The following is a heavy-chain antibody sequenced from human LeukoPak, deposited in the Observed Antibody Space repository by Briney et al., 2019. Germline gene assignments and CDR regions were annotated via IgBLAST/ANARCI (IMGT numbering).Heavy chain of an antibody. V-gene: IGHV3-23*01. D-gene: IGHD2-15*01. CDR2: ISSSGDST. CDR3: AKAKYCSAGTCYFDY. CDR1: GLTFSSYS. J-gene: IGHJ4*02. Sequence: HSGGSLRLSCAASGLTFSSYSMNWVRQAPGKGLEWVSTISSSGDSTYYADSVKGRFTISRDNSKNTLYLQMSSLRAEDTAVYYCAKAKYCSAGTCYFDYWGQGTLVTVSS.